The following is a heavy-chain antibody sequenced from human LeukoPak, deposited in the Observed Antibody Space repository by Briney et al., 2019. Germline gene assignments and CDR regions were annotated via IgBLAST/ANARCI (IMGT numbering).Heavy chain of an antibody. CDR1: GFTFSSYA. V-gene: IGHV3-30*04. CDR3: AKGKYSSGGVPDY. J-gene: IGHJ4*02. Sequence: GWSLRLSCAASGFTFSSYAMHWVRQAPGKGLEWVAVISYDGSNKYYADSVKGRFTVSRDNSKNTLYLQINSLRGEDTAVYYCAKGKYSSGGVPDYWGQGTLVTVSS. CDR2: ISYDGSNK. D-gene: IGHD6-19*01.